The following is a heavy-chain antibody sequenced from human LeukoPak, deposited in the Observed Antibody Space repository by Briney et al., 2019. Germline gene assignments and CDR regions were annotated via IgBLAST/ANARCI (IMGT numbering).Heavy chain of an antibody. CDR3: ASSSYGDYVFDY. Sequence: SQTLSPTCAVSGGSISSGGYSWSWIRQPPGKGLEWIGYIYHSGSTYYNPSLKSRVTISVDRSKNQFSLKLSSVTAADTAVYYCASSSYGDYVFDYWGQGTLVTVSS. CDR2: IYHSGST. CDR1: GGSISSGGYS. J-gene: IGHJ4*02. D-gene: IGHD4-17*01. V-gene: IGHV4-30-2*01.